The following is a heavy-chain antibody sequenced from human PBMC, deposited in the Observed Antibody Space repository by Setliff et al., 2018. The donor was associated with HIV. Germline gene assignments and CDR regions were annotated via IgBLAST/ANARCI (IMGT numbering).Heavy chain of an antibody. CDR1: GGSFSGYY. Sequence: PSETLSLTCAVYGGSFSGYYWSWIRQPPGKGLEWIGEINHSGSTTYHPSLRSRATISADTSKNQFSLDLSSVTAADTAVYYCARLGWQQNYYYYYMDVWGKGTTVTVSS. CDR3: ARLGWQQNYYYYYMDV. J-gene: IGHJ6*03. D-gene: IGHD6-13*01. CDR2: INHSGST. V-gene: IGHV4-34*01.